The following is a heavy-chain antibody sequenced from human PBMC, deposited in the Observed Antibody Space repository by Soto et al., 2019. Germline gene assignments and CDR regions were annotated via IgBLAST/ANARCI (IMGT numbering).Heavy chain of an antibody. V-gene: IGHV3-23*01. D-gene: IGHD5-12*01. Sequence: GGSLRLSCAASGFTFSSYAMSWVRQAPGKGLEWVSAISGSGGSTYYADSVKGRFTISRDNSKNTLYLQMNSLRAEDTAVYYCTTALATIWGLAGPVDGMDVWGQGTTVTVSS. CDR3: TTALATIWGLAGPVDGMDV. CDR1: GFTFSSYA. J-gene: IGHJ6*02. CDR2: ISGSGGST.